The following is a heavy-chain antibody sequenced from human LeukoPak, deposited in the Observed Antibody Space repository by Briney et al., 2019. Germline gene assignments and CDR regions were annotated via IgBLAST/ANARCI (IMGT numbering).Heavy chain of an antibody. Sequence: SETLSLTCTVSGGSITNYFWSWIRQPPGKGLEWIGYIFYSGSTNYNPSLKSRVTISVDTSKNRFSLKLSSVTAADTAVYYCARARIAVAGTHVFDIWGQGTMVTVSS. CDR1: GGSITNYF. V-gene: IGHV4-59*08. CDR3: ARARIAVAGTHVFDI. CDR2: IFYSGST. J-gene: IGHJ3*02. D-gene: IGHD6-19*01.